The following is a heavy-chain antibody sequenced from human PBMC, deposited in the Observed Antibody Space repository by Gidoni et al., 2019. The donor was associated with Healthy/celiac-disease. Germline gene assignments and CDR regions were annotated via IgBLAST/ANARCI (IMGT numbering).Heavy chain of an antibody. D-gene: IGHD3-16*01. V-gene: IGHV1-3*01. CDR3: GGPKEGGEYGMDV. J-gene: IGHJ6*02. CDR2: INACNGNP. CDR1: GDTFTSYA. Sequence: QVQLVQSGAEVKKPGASVKVSCKASGDTFTSYAMHWVRQAPGQRLEWMGWINACNGNPKYSQKFPGIVTITSDTSASTAYMELSSLRSEDTALYYCGGPKEGGEYGMDVWGQGTTVTVSS.